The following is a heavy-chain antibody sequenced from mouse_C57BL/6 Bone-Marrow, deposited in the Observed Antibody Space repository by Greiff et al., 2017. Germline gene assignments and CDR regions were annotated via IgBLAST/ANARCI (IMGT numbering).Heavy chain of an antibody. J-gene: IGHJ1*03. Sequence: VQLKESGAELVKPGASVKLSCTASGFNIKDYYMHWVKQRTEQGLEWIGRIDPEDGETKYAPKFQGKATLTADTSSNTAYLQLSSLTSEDTAVYYCARVGYYYGSSYWYFDVWGTGTTVTVSS. CDR2: IDPEDGET. D-gene: IGHD1-1*01. CDR3: ARVGYYYGSSYWYFDV. CDR1: GFNIKDYY. V-gene: IGHV14-2*01.